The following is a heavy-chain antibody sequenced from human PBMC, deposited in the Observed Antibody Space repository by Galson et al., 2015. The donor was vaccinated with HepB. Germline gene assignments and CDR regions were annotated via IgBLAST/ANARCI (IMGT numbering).Heavy chain of an antibody. V-gene: IGHV4-39*01. CDR2: MYSSGST. J-gene: IGHJ5*02. CDR1: GGSISSGNYY. CDR3: ATHSTTWYITS. D-gene: IGHD6-13*01. Sequence: SETLSLTCTVSGGSISSGNYYWGWIRQPPGKGLEWIGSMYSSGSTYYNPSLKSRVTISMDTSKSQFSLKLTSVTAADTAVYYCATHSTTWYITSWGQGTLVTVSS.